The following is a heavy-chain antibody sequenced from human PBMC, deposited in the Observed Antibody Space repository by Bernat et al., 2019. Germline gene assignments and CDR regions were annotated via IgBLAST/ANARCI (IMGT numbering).Heavy chain of an antibody. CDR1: GFTFSNYE. CDR2: ISSSGSTT. Sequence: EVQLVESGGGLAQPGGSLRLSCAASGFTFSNYEMNWVRQTPGKGLQWISFISSSGSTTHYAESVKGRLSISRDNAKSSLYMEMNSLRAEDTALYFCVRSYWRLNQDYDYWGQGALVTVS. V-gene: IGHV3-48*03. J-gene: IGHJ4*02. D-gene: IGHD1-1*01. CDR3: VRSYWRLNQDYDY.